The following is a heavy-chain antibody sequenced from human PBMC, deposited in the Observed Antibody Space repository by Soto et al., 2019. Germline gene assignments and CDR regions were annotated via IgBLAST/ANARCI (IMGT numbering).Heavy chain of an antibody. CDR3: AREYSDGWFDP. D-gene: IGHD2-21*01. Sequence: QVQLVESGGGVVQPGRSLRLSCAASGFTFSIYAMHWVRQAPGKGLEWVAVISYDGSNKYYADSVKGRFTISRDNSKNTVYLQMNCLSAEDSPVYYCAREYSDGWFDPWGQGTLVTVSS. CDR2: ISYDGSNK. V-gene: IGHV3-30-3*01. J-gene: IGHJ5*02. CDR1: GFTFSIYA.